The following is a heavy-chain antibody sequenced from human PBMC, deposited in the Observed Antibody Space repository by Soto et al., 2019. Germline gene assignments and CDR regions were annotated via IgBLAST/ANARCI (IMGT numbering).Heavy chain of an antibody. J-gene: IGHJ4*02. CDR3: ARAYGSALFDF. V-gene: IGHV4-59*01. CDR2: IYYSGST. D-gene: IGHD3-10*01. CDR1: GGSISSYY. Sequence: QVQLQESGPGLVKPSETLSLTCTVSGGSISSYYWSWIRQPPGKGLEWIGNIYYSGSTNYNPPLKSRVTISVDTSKKQFSLKLSSVTAVDTAVYYCARAYGSALFDFWGQGSLVTVSS.